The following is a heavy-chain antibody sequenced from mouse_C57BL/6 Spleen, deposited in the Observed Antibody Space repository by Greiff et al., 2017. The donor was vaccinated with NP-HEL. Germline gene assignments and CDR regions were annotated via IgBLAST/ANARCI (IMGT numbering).Heavy chain of an antibody. D-gene: IGHD2-2*01. Sequence: QVQLQQPGAELVMPGASVKLSCKASGYTFTSYWMHWVKQRPGQGLEWIGEIDPSDSYTNYNQKFKGKSTLTVDKSSSTAYMQLSSLTSEDSAVYYCARGYDIPFAYWGQGTLVTVSA. CDR1: GYTFTSYW. V-gene: IGHV1-69*01. CDR3: ARGYDIPFAY. J-gene: IGHJ3*01. CDR2: IDPSDSYT.